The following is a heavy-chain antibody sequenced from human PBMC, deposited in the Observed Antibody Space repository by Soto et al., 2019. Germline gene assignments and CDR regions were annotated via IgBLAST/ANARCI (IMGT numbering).Heavy chain of an antibody. CDR3: AKEHDYGDFGGFDY. J-gene: IGHJ4*02. Sequence: GGSLRLSCAASGFTFSSYGMHWVRQAPGKGLEWVAVISYDGSNKYYADSVKGRFTISRDNSKNTLYLQMNSLRAEDTAVYYCAKEHDYGDFGGFDYWGQGTLVTVSS. V-gene: IGHV3-30*18. CDR2: ISYDGSNK. D-gene: IGHD4-17*01. CDR1: GFTFSSYG.